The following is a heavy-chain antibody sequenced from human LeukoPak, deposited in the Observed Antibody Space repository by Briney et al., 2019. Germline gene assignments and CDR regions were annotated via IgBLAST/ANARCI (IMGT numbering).Heavy chain of an antibody. J-gene: IGHJ3*02. V-gene: IGHV4-59*01. CDR1: GGSISSYY. D-gene: IGHD3-9*01. CDR3: ARLTGYRIESAFDI. Sequence: SETLSLTCTASGGSISSYYWSWIRQPPGKGLEWIGYIYYSGSTNYNPSLKSRVTISVDTSKNQFSLKLSSVTAADTAVYYCARLTGYRIESAFDIWGQGTMVTVSS. CDR2: IYYSGST.